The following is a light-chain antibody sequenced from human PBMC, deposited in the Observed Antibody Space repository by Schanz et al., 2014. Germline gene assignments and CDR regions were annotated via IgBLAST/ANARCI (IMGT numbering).Light chain of an antibody. Sequence: QSVLTQPASVSGSPGQSITISCTGTSSDVGVYDYVSWFQHHPGKAPKVVISDVSNRPSGVSSRFSGSKSGNTAALTISGLQAEDEADYYCNSYTTSGTWVFGGGTKLTVL. CDR3: NSYTTSGTWV. V-gene: IGLV2-14*03. CDR2: DVS. CDR1: SSDVGVYDY. J-gene: IGLJ3*02.